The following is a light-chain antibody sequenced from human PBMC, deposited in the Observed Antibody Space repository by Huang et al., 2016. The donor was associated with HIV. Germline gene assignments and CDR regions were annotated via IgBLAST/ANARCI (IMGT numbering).Light chain of an antibody. Sequence: EIVMTQSPATLSVSPGARATLSCRSSQSVSSNLAWYQQKPGPAPRPLIYVASSRASGIPARVSGSGCGTEFTLTISSMQSEASAVYYCQQYNNWPPRTFGQGTKVKIK. J-gene: IGKJ1*01. CDR2: VAS. CDR3: QQYNNWPPRT. CDR1: QSVSSN. V-gene: IGKV3-15*01.